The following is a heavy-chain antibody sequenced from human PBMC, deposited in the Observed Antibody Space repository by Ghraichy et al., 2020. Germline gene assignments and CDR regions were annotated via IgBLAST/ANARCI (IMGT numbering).Heavy chain of an antibody. CDR2: INHSGST. CDR3: ARGYGSGSSIPYYYYYDMDV. CDR1: GGSFSGYY. D-gene: IGHD3-10*01. Sequence: SETLSLTCAVYGGSFSGYYWSWIRQPPGKGLEWIGEINHSGSTNYNPSLKSRVTISVDTSKNQFSLKLSSVTAADTAVYYCARGYGSGSSIPYYYYYDMDVWGKGTTVTVSS. V-gene: IGHV4-34*01. J-gene: IGHJ6*03.